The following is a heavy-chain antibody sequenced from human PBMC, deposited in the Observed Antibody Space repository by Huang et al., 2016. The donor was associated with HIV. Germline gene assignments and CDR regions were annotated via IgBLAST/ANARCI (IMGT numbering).Heavy chain of an antibody. CDR1: GGSISSYY. Sequence: QVQLQESGPGLVKPSDTLSLTCTVSGGSISSYYWRWIRQPPGKGLEWIGYIHYSGSTNYNPSLKSRVTTSVDTSKNQFFLKRSSVTAADTAVYYCARGGPYSRDYYYYGMDVWGQGTTVTVSS. CDR2: IHYSGST. V-gene: IGHV4-59*01. J-gene: IGHJ6*02. CDR3: ARGGPYSRDYYYYGMDV. D-gene: IGHD6-13*01.